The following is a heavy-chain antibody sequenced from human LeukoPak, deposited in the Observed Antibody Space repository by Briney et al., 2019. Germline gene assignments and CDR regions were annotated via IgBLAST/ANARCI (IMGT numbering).Heavy chain of an antibody. D-gene: IGHD6-13*01. J-gene: IGHJ4*02. V-gene: IGHV1-18*01. CDR1: GYTFTNYG. Sequence: ASVKVSCKASGYTFTNYGISWVRQAPGQGLEWMGWISAYNGNTNYAQKFQGRVTMSRDTSTSTAYMELRSLRSDDTALYYCAREMGTAAFDYWGQGTLVTVSS. CDR3: AREMGTAAFDY. CDR2: ISAYNGNT.